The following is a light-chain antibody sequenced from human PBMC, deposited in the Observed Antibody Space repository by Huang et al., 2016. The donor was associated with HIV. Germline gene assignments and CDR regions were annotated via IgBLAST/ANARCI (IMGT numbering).Light chain of an antibody. J-gene: IGKJ1*01. CDR1: QNIDTS. Sequence: DIQMTQSPSSLSASVGDRVTITCRASQNIDTSLKWYQQKPGQAPKLLIYATFTLQSGVPSRFGGGGSGTAFTLTINSLHPEDFATYYCQQSQSPPRTFGQGTKVEI. CDR3: QQSQSPPRT. CDR2: ATF. V-gene: IGKV1-39*01.